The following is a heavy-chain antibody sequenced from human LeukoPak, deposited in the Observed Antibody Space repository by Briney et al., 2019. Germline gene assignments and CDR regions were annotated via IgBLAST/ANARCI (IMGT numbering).Heavy chain of an antibody. V-gene: IGHV4-39*07. CDR3: GRERVDTATGFDY. CDR2: IYYSGST. CDR1: GGSISSSSYY. D-gene: IGHD5-18*01. J-gene: IGHJ4*02. Sequence: PSETLSLTCTVSGGSISSSSYYWGWIRQPPGKGLEWIGSIYYSGSTYYNPSLKSRVTISVDTSKNQFSLKLSSVTAADTAVYYCGRERVDTATGFDYWGQGTLVTVSS.